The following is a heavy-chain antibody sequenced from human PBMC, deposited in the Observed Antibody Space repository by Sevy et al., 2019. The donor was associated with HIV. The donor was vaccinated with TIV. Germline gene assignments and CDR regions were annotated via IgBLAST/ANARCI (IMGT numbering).Heavy chain of an antibody. CDR2: ISSSSSYI. CDR1: GFTFNIYN. D-gene: IGHD3-10*01. CDR3: ARAPYARGTYWSFDY. V-gene: IGHV3-21*01. Sequence: GGSLRLSCAASGFTFNIYNMNWVRQAPGKGLEWVSSISSSSSYIYYADSVKGRFTISRDNANNSLYLQMNSLGAEDTAVYYCARAPYARGTYWSFDYWGQGTLVTVSS. J-gene: IGHJ4*02.